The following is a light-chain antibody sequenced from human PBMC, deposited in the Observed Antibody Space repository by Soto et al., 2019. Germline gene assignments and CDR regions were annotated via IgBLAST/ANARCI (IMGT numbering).Light chain of an antibody. CDR3: CSYAGIYTGV. J-gene: IGLJ2*01. CDR1: GSDVGGYNY. V-gene: IGLV2-11*01. CDR2: DVT. Sequence: QSALTQPRSVSGSPGQSVTISCTGTGSDVGGYNYVSWYQQHPGKVPKLMIYDVTKRPSGVPDRFSGSKSGNTASLTISGLQAEDEADYYCCSYAGIYTGVFGGGTKLTVL.